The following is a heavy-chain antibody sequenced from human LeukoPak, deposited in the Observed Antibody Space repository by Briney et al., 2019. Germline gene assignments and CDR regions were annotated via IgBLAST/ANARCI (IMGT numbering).Heavy chain of an antibody. Sequence: PGGSLRLSCAASGFTFSSYTMNWVRQAPGRGLELVSYLSNGGSSIYYADSVKGRFTISRDNAKSLLYLQMNSLRAEDTAVYYCARGPLEWLSTSDYYYGMDVWGQGTTVTVSS. J-gene: IGHJ6*02. CDR3: ARGPLEWLSTSDYYYGMDV. CDR2: LSNGGSSI. V-gene: IGHV3-48*01. CDR1: GFTFSSYT. D-gene: IGHD3-3*01.